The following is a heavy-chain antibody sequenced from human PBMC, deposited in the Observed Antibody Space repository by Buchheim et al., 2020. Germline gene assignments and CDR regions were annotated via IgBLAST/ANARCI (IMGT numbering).Heavy chain of an antibody. CDR2: INFDGSST. CDR3: ARPYSSGWFGV. V-gene: IGHV3-74*01. J-gene: IGHJ4*02. Sequence: VQLVESGGALLQPGGSLRLCCAASGFTFSNYWMHWVRQAPGKGLVWVSRINFDGSSTAYADSVKGRFTISRDNAKNTLYLQMNSLRADDTAVYYCARPYSSGWFGVWGQGTL. D-gene: IGHD6-19*01. CDR1: GFTFSNYW.